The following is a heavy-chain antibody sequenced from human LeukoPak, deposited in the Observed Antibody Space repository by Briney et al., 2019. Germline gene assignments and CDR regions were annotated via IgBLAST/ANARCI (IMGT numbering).Heavy chain of an antibody. CDR3: ARRGYDSSGYYRNY. J-gene: IGHJ4*02. V-gene: IGHV4-31*03. CDR1: GGSISSGGYY. Sequence: SETLSLTCTVSGGSISSGGYYWSWIRQHPGKGLEWIGYIYYSGSTYYNPSLKSRVTISVDTSKNQFSLKLSSVTAADTAVYYCARRGYDSSGYYRNYWGQGTLVTVSS. D-gene: IGHD3-22*01. CDR2: IYYSGST.